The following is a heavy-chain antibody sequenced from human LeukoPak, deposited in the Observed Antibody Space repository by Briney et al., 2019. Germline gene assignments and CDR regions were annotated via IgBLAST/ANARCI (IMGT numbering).Heavy chain of an antibody. V-gene: IGHV3-23*01. CDR3: AKDPVLRYFDWLLLSYFDY. Sequence: AGGSLRLSCAASGFTFSSYAMSWVRQAPGKGLEWVSAISGSGGSTYYADSVKGRFTISRDNSKNTLYLQMNSLRAEDTAVYYCAKDPVLRYFDWLLLSYFDYWGQGTLVTVSS. CDR2: ISGSGGST. J-gene: IGHJ4*02. CDR1: GFTFSSYA. D-gene: IGHD3-9*01.